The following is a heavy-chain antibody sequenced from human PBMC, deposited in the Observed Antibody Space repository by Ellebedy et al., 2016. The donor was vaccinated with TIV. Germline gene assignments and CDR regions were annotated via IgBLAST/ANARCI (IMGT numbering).Heavy chain of an antibody. CDR3: ARRSTSGPYNWFDP. CDR1: GAFISNYY. V-gene: IGHV4-4*07. D-gene: IGHD6-19*01. Sequence: SETLSLXCTISGAFISNYYWSWFRQPAGKGLEWIGRVDTSGGTNYNPSLKSRVTMSVDTSKNQFSLKLTSVTAADTAVYYCARRSTSGPYNWFDPWGQGTLVTVSS. CDR2: VDTSGGT. J-gene: IGHJ5*02.